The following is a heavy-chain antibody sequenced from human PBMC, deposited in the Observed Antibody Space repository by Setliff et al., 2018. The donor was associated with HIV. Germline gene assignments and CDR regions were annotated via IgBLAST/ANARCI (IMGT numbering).Heavy chain of an antibody. CDR3: AASTEMVTFGYSYYYMDV. D-gene: IGHD3-16*01. CDR1: GGTFSSFG. CDR2: ITPMFGTA. J-gene: IGHJ6*03. V-gene: IGHV1-69*13. Sequence: SVKVSCKASGGTFSSFGICWVRQAPGQGLEWMGGITPMFGTAKYAQKFQGRVTITADESTSTVYMEMSSLRSEDTAVYYCAASTEMVTFGYSYYYMDVWGKGTTVTVSS.